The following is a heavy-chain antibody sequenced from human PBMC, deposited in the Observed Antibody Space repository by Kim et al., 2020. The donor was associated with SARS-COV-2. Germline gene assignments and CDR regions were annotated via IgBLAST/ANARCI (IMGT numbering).Heavy chain of an antibody. D-gene: IGHD6-13*01. J-gene: IGHJ5*02. CDR3: AKGAGGP. CDR2: STVNYR. Sequence: STVNYRYYAASVKGRFTISRDNAQNSLFLQINSLRAEDTAVYYCAKGAGGPWGQGTLVTVSS. V-gene: IGHV3-21*01.